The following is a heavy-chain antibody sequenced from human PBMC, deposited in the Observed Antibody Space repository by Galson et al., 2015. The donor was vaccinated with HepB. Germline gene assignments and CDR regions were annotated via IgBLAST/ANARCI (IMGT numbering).Heavy chain of an antibody. Sequence: SLRLSCAASGFIFTTDAMGWVRQAPGKGLEWVSSISGSGFSTYYADSVKGRFTISRDNSKNTLYLQMSSLRAEDTAVYYCVKEWGDYGGNRFDAWGQGTLVTVSS. D-gene: IGHD4-17*01. V-gene: IGHV3-23*01. CDR2: ISGSGFST. CDR1: GFIFTTDA. CDR3: VKEWGDYGGNRFDA. J-gene: IGHJ5*02.